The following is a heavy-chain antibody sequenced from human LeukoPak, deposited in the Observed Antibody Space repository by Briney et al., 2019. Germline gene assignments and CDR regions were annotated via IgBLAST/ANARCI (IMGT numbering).Heavy chain of an antibody. CDR2: ISAYNGNT. D-gene: IGHD6-13*01. CDR1: GYTFTSYG. Sequence: GASVKVSCKASGYTFTSYGISWVRQAPGQGLEWMGWISAYNGNTNYAQKLQGRVTMTTDTSTSTAYMELRSLRSDDTAVYYCARVVAAAGPPPLWLDYWGQGTLVTVSS. CDR3: ARVVAAAGPPPLWLDY. V-gene: IGHV1-18*01. J-gene: IGHJ4*02.